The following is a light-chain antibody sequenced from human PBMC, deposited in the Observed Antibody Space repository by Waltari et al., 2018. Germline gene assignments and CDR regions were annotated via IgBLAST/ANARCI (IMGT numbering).Light chain of an antibody. Sequence: QSALTQPASVSGSPGQSITISCPGTSSDVGVYNYFSWYQQYPGKAPKLLIYAVTKRPSGVSSRFSGSRSGNTASLTISGLQPEDEADYYCCSHTFDSTWVFGGGTKLTVL. V-gene: IGLV2-14*03. J-gene: IGLJ3*02. CDR1: SSDVGVYNY. CDR2: AVT. CDR3: CSHTFDSTWV.